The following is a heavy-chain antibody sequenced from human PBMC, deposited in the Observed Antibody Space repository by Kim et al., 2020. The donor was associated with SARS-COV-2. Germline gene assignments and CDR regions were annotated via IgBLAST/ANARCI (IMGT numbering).Heavy chain of an antibody. D-gene: IGHD2-2*01. J-gene: IGHJ6*02. Sequence: SVKVSCKASGGTFSSYAISWVRQAPGQGLEWMGGIIPIFGTANYAQKFQGRVTITADESTSTAYMELSSLRSEDTAVYYCATRGSTSCYESEGCYYYGMDVWGQGTTVTVSS. CDR2: IIPIFGTA. CDR3: ATRGSTSCYESEGCYYYGMDV. V-gene: IGHV1-69*13. CDR1: GGTFSSYA.